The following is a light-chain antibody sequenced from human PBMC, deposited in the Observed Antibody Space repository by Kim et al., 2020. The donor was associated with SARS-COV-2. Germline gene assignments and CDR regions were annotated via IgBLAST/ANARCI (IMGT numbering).Light chain of an antibody. J-gene: IGKJ4*01. CDR1: QSVSSN. Sequence: EIEMTQSPATLSVSPGERATLSCRASQSVSSNLAWYQQKPGQAPRLLIYGASTRATGIPARFSGSGSGTEFTLTISSLQSEDFAVYYCQQYNKWPSLTFGGGTKVDIK. CDR3: QQYNKWPSLT. V-gene: IGKV3-15*01. CDR2: GAS.